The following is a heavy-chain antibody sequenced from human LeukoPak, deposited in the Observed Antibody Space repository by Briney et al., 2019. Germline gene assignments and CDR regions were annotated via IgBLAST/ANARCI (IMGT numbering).Heavy chain of an antibody. D-gene: IGHD1-26*01. CDR2: ISYDGSNK. V-gene: IGHV3-30-3*01. Sequence: PGRSLRLSCAASGFTFSSYAMHWVRQAPGKGLEWVAVISYDGSNKYYADSVKGRFTISRDNSKNALYLQMNSLRAEDTAVYYCARDASGSPLYYFDYWGQGTLVTVSS. J-gene: IGHJ4*02. CDR3: ARDASGSPLYYFDY. CDR1: GFTFSSYA.